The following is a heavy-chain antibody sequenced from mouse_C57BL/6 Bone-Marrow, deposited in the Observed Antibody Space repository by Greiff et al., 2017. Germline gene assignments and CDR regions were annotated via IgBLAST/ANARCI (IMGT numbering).Heavy chain of an antibody. Sequence: VQLQQSGPVLVKPGASVKMSCKASGYTFTDYYMNWVKQSHGKSLEWLGVINPYNGGTSYNQKFKGKATLTVDKSSSPAYRELNNLTSEESAVYDCAREADYPYAMDYWGQGTSGTVSS. CDR3: AREADYPYAMDY. CDR2: INPYNGGT. J-gene: IGHJ4*01. V-gene: IGHV1-19*01. CDR1: GYTFTDYY. D-gene: IGHD2-4*01.